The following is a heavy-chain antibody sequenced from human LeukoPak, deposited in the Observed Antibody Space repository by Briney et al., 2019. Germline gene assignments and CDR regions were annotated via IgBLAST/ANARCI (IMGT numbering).Heavy chain of an antibody. CDR1: GGSISSYY. Sequence: SGTLSLTCTVSGGSISSYYWSWIRQPPGKGLEWIGYIYYSGSTNYSPSLKSRVTISVDTSKNQFSLKLSSVTAADTAVYYCASQRPGYSHFDYWGQGTLVTVSS. CDR2: IYYSGST. V-gene: IGHV4-59*08. CDR3: ASQRPGYSHFDY. D-gene: IGHD5-24*01. J-gene: IGHJ4*02.